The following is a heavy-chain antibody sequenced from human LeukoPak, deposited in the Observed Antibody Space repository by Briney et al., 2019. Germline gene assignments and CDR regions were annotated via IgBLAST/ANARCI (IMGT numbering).Heavy chain of an antibody. CDR3: ARCLGSSVRAFDI. CDR2: IYYSGST. Sequence: SETLSLTCAVYGGSFSGYYWSWIRQPPGKGLEWIGYIYYSGSTNYNPSLKSRVTILVDTAKDQVSQKRRSGAAADKVLCYGARCLGSSVRAFDIWGQGTMVAVSS. D-gene: IGHD6-19*01. J-gene: IGHJ3*02. V-gene: IGHV4-59*12. CDR1: GGSFSGYY.